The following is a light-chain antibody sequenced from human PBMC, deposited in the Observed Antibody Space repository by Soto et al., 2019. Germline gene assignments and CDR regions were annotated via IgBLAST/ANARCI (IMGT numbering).Light chain of an antibody. Sequence: VLTQPPSASASLGASVKLTCTLSSGHNSYAIAWHQQQPEKGPRYLMKLNSDGSHSKGDGIPDRFSGSSSGAERYLTISSLQSEDEADYYCQTWSTDIRVFGGGTQLTVL. CDR1: SGHNSYA. CDR2: LNSDGSH. V-gene: IGLV4-69*01. CDR3: QTWSTDIRV. J-gene: IGLJ3*02.